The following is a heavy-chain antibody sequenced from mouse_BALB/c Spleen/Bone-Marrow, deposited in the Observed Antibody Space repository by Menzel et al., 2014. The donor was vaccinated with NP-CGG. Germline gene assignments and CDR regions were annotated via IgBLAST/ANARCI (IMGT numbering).Heavy chain of an antibody. CDR3: AREMAMDY. V-gene: IGHV5-4*02. CDR2: ISDGGSHT. Sequence: EVKLVESGGGLVKPGGSLKLSCAASGFTFSDYYMYWVRQTPEKRLEWVATISDGGSHTYYPDSVKGRFTISRDNAKNNLYLQMSSLKSEDTAMYYCAREMAMDYWGQGTSVTVSS. J-gene: IGHJ4*01. CDR1: GFTFSDYY.